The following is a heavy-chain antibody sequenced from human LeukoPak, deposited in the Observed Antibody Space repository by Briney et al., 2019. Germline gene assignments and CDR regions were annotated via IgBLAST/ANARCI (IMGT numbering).Heavy chain of an antibody. J-gene: IGHJ4*02. V-gene: IGHV3-30*18. Sequence: PGGSLRLSCAASGFTFSSSDMHWVRQAPGKGLEWVAVISYDATNKYYADSVKGRFTLSRDNSKNTLYLQTNTPRDEDTAVYYCAKASSNYFYYFEYWGQGTLVTVSS. D-gene: IGHD2/OR15-2a*01. CDR2: ISYDATNK. CDR3: AKASSNYFYYFEY. CDR1: GFTFSSSD.